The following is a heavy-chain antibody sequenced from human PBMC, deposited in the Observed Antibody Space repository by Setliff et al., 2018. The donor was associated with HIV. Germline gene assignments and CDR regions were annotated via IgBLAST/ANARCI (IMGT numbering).Heavy chain of an antibody. CDR3: ARGDCGGGICYSPNWLDP. Sequence: ASVKVSCKASNYTFTNYAITWVRQAPGQRPEWMGWISAYDGDTKYAQKFHYRLSMTADTSTTTAYMALRGLTSDDTAVCYCARGDCGGGICYSPNWLDPWGQGTLVTVSS. CDR2: ISAYDGDT. D-gene: IGHD2-15*01. J-gene: IGHJ5*02. CDR1: NYTFTNYA. V-gene: IGHV1-18*01.